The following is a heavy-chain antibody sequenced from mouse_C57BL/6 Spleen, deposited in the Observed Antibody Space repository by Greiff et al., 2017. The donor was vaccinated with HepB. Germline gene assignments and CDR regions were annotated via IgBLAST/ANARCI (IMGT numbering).Heavy chain of an antibody. V-gene: IGHV1-82*01. Sequence: QVQLQQSGPELVKPGASVKISCKASGYAFSSSWMNWVKQRPGKGLEWIGRIYPGDGDTNYNGKFKGKATLTADKASSTAYMQLSSLTSEDSAVYFCAITVVATDDYWGQGTTLTVSS. CDR2: IYPGDGDT. J-gene: IGHJ2*01. CDR1: GYAFSSSW. D-gene: IGHD1-1*01. CDR3: AITVVATDDY.